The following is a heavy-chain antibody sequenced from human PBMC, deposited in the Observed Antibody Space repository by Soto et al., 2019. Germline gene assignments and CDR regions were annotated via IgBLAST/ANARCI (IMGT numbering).Heavy chain of an antibody. J-gene: IGHJ4*02. Sequence: QVQLQESGPGLVKPSETLSLTCTVSGGSVSSGNYYWSWIRQPPGKGLEWIGYFYYTGSTNYNPXLKDRVTISXDXSXNXFAVRVRSVRSADTAVYYCARRRHYSDGSTYSPFDYWGQGTLVTVSS. CDR3: ARRRHYSDGSTYSPFDY. V-gene: IGHV4-61*03. D-gene: IGHD3-22*01. CDR2: FYYTGST. CDR1: GGSVSSGNYY.